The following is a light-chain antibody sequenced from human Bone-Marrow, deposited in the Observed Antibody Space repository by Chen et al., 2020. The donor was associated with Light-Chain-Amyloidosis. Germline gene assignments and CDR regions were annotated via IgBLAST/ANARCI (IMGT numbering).Light chain of an antibody. CDR2: RDT. J-gene: IGLJ2*01. V-gene: IGLV3-25*03. CDR1: DLPTKY. Sequence: SYELTQPPSVSVSPGQTARITCSGDDLPTKYAYWYQQKPGQAPVLVIHRDTERPSGISERFSGSSSGTTATLTLSGVQAEDEAYYHCQSADSSGTYEVIVGGGTKLTVL. CDR3: QSADSSGTYEVI.